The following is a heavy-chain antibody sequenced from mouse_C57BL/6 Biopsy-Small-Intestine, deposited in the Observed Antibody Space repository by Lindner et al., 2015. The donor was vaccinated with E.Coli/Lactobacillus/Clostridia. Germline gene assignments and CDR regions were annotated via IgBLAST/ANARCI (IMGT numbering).Heavy chain of an antibody. V-gene: IGHV1-42*01. J-gene: IGHJ2*01. CDR3: ARSYYDNLDY. CDR2: INPSTGGT. Sequence: QLQESGPELVKPGRSVKISCKASGYSFTGYYMNWVKQSPEKSLEWIGEINPSTGGTSYNQKFKGKATLTVDKYSSTAYMQLKSLTSEDSSVYYCARSYYDNLDYWGQGTTLTVSS. CDR1: GYSFTGYY. D-gene: IGHD2-10*01.